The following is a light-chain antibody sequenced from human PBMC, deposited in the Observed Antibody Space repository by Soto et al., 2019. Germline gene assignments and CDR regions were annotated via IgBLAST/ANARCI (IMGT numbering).Light chain of an antibody. CDR1: QGISSY. CDR3: QQLNSYPLT. V-gene: IGKV1-9*01. Sequence: IQLTQSPSSLSASVGDRVTITCRASQGISSYLAWYQQTPGKAPKLLIYAASTVQIGVPSRFSGSGSGSDFTLTISSLQPEDFATYDCQQLNSYPLTCGGGTKVEIK. CDR2: AAS. J-gene: IGKJ4*01.